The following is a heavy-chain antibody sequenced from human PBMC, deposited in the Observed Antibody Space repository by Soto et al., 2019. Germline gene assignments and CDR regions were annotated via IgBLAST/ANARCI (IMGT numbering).Heavy chain of an antibody. CDR3: AKIADHGAFDI. CDR1: GYTFTDYN. J-gene: IGHJ3*02. D-gene: IGHD2-21*01. Sequence: QVQLVQSGAEVKKSGASVKVSCKASGYTFTDYNIHWVRQAPGLRPEWMGIINPSGGKTTYAQKFQGRVTVTRDTSTSTVYMELSSLRSEDSAVYYCAKIADHGAFDIWGQGTMVTVSS. V-gene: IGHV1-46*01. CDR2: INPSGGKT.